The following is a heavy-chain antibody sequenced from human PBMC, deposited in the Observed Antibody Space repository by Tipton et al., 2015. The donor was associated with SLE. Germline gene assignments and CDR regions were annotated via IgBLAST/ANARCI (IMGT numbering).Heavy chain of an antibody. CDR2: IDYRGST. J-gene: IGHJ4*02. CDR1: GVSINTFH. D-gene: IGHD3-16*01. V-gene: IGHV4-59*08. Sequence: TLSLTCTVSGVSINTFHWSWFRQPPGKGLEWIGYIDYRGSTNYNPSLKSRVILSVDTSNNQFSLRLSSVTAADTAVYFCARAIGANYFNFWGQGSLVTVSS. CDR3: ARAIGANYFNF.